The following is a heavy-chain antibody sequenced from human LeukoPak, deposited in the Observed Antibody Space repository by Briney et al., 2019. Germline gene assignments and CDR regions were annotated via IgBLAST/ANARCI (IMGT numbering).Heavy chain of an antibody. CDR2: ISDSGSNT. CDR3: AKIRGYSYGYGDY. Sequence: GGSLRLSCVASGFTFSTYAMSWVRQAPGKGLEWVSDISDSGSNTYYADSVKGRFTISRDNSKNTLYLQMSSPRAEDTAVYFCAKIRGYSYGYGDYWGQGTLVTVSS. CDR1: GFTFSTYA. V-gene: IGHV3-23*01. D-gene: IGHD5-18*01. J-gene: IGHJ4*02.